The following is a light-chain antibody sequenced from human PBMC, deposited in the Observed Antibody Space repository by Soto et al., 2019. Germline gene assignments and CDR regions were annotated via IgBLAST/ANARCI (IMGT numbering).Light chain of an antibody. J-gene: IGKJ5*01. V-gene: IGKV2D-29*02. CDR1: QSLLHITGETF. Sequence: DVVMTHXXLSLSVAPGQPASIXCKSSQSLLHITGETFLFWYLQKPGQSPQLLIYEVSTRVSGVPDRFSGSGSGTDFTLEISRVETDDVGIYYCMQSTQLPPTFGQGTRLEIK. CDR3: MQSTQLPPT. CDR2: EVS.